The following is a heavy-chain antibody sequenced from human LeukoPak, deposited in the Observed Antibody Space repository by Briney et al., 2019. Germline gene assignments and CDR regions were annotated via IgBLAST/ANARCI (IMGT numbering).Heavy chain of an antibody. D-gene: IGHD3-9*01. CDR1: RYTFISYD. CDR3: ARSYDILTGYFPSY. Sequence: ASVKVSCKASRYTFISYDIHWVRQATGQGLEWMGWMNPNSGNTGYARKFQGRVTMTRNTSISTAYMELSSLRSEDTAVYYCARSYDILTGYFPSYWGQGTLVTVSS. V-gene: IGHV1-8*01. CDR2: MNPNSGNT. J-gene: IGHJ4*02.